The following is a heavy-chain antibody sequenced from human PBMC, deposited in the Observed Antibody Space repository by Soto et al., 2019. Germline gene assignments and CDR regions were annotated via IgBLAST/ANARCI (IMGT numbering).Heavy chain of an antibody. V-gene: IGHV4-31*03. CDR3: ARDRWGYSIDY. CDR1: GGSVSGSYY. Sequence: QVQLQESGPGLVRPSQTLSLTCTVSGGSVSGSYYWHWIRQHPGKGLEWIGYIHDSGNNYYNPSLKSRGTMSVDTSKNQFSLNLSSVTAADTAVYYCARDRWGYSIDYWGQGTLVTVSS. J-gene: IGHJ4*02. CDR2: IHDSGNN. D-gene: IGHD5-18*01.